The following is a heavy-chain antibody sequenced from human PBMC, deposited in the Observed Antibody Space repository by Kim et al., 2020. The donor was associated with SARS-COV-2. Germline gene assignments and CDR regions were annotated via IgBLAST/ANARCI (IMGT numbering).Heavy chain of an antibody. CDR2: INSDGSST. CDR3: ARDLRLYGNGYGMDV. J-gene: IGHJ6*02. Sequence: GGSLRLSCAASGFTFSSYGMHWVRQAPGKGLVWVSRINSDGSSTSYADSVKGRFTISRDNAKNTLYLQMNSLRAEDTAVYYCARDLRLYGNGYGMDVWGQGTTVTVSS. CDR1: GFTFSSYG. D-gene: IGHD3-10*01. V-gene: IGHV3-74*01.